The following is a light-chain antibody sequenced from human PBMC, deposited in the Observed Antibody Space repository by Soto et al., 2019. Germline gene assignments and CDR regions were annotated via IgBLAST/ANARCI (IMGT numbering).Light chain of an antibody. CDR1: QNINIW. Sequence: DLQMTQSPSTLSASVGDRVTITCRASQNINIWLAWYQQKPGTAPKLLIYKASTLESGVPSGFSGNGSGTDFTLTISSLQPDDSATYYCQQYNGLPTWTFGQGTQVEMK. J-gene: IGKJ1*01. CDR2: KAS. CDR3: QQYNGLPTWT. V-gene: IGKV1-5*03.